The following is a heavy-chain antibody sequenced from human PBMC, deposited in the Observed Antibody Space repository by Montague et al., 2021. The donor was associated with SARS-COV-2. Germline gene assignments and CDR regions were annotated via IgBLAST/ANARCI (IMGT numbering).Heavy chain of an antibody. Sequence: SLRLSCAASGFTFSSYWMHWVRQAPGKGLVWVSRINSDGSSTSYADSVKGRFTISRDNAKNTLCLQMNSLRAEDTAVYYCCTLGGVIVATIDYYYHGMDVWGQGTTVTVSS. CDR1: GFTFSSYW. CDR3: CTLGGVIVATIDYYYHGMDV. J-gene: IGHJ6*02. V-gene: IGHV3-74*01. D-gene: IGHD5-12*01. CDR2: INSDGSST.